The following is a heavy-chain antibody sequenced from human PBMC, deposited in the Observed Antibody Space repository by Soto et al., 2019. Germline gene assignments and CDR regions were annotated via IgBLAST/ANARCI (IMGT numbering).Heavy chain of an antibody. CDR2: INTYKGDS. J-gene: IGHJ6*02. V-gene: IGHV1-18*01. CDR3: ARDLRVVPGLLLVGYGMDV. D-gene: IGHD3-22*01. CDR1: GCTFNTYG. Sequence: EASVKVSCKASGCTFNTYGFSWVRQAPGQGLEWIGWINTYKGDSHYALKFQGRVTMTTDTLTSTAYLELTSLRFDGTAVYYCARDLRVVPGLLLVGYGMDVCGQGTVVTVSS.